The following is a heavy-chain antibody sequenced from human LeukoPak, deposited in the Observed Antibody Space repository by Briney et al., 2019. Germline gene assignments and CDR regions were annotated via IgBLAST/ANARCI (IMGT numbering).Heavy chain of an antibody. Sequence: GGSLRLSCAVSGFTFSSYAMSWVRQAPGKGLEWVSAISGSGGSTYYADSVKGRFTISRDNSKNTLYLQMNSLRAEDTAVYYCARETYYYDSSGGGFDYWGQGTLVTVSS. CDR1: GFTFSSYA. V-gene: IGHV3-23*01. D-gene: IGHD3-22*01. J-gene: IGHJ4*02. CDR2: ISGSGGST. CDR3: ARETYYYDSSGGGFDY.